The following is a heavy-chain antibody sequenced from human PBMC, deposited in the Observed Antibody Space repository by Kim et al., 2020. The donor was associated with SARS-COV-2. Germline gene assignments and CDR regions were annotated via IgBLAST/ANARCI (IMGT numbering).Heavy chain of an antibody. D-gene: IGHD3-10*01. CDR3: ARSMVRGVIGY. Sequence: SETLSLTCTVSGYSISSGYYWGWIRQPPGKGLEWIGSIYHSGSTYYNPSLKSRVTISVDTSKNQFSLKLSSVTAADTAVYYCARSMVRGVIGYWGQGTLVTVSS. CDR2: IYHSGST. J-gene: IGHJ4*02. CDR1: GYSISSGYY. V-gene: IGHV4-38-2*02.